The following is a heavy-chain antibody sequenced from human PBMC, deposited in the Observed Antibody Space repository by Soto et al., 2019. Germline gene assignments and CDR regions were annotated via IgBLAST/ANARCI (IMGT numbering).Heavy chain of an antibody. CDR3: ARDPYYDGSGYYSVYWYFDL. Sequence: GGSLRLSCVASGFSFSNDGMHWVRQAPGKGLEWVGVIWYDGSNKFYADSVKGRFTISRDNSKNTLYLQMNSLRAEDTAVYYCARDPYYDGSGYYSVYWYFDLWGRGTLVTVSS. CDR1: GFSFSNDG. J-gene: IGHJ2*01. D-gene: IGHD3-22*01. CDR2: IWYDGSNK. V-gene: IGHV3-33*01.